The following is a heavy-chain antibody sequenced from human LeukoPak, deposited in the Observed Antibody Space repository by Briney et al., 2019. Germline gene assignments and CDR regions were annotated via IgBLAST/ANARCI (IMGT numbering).Heavy chain of an antibody. V-gene: IGHV3-23*01. J-gene: IGHJ4*02. CDR3: AKGPLYDF. Sequence: GGSLRLSCAASGFIFSSSAMSWVRRAPGKGLEWVSSISGSGHSTFYADSVKDRFTISRDNSKDTLYLQMDSLRAEDTAVYYCAKGPLYDFWGQGTLVTVSS. CDR1: GFIFSSSA. CDR2: ISGSGHST.